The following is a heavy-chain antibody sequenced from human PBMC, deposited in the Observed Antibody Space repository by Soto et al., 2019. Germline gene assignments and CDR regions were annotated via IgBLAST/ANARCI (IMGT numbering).Heavy chain of an antibody. CDR3: TREGPTTVVTPWVLPLLFDY. CDR2: IRSKAYGGTT. J-gene: IGHJ4*02. Sequence: PGGSLRLSCTASGFTFGDYAMSWFRQAPGKGLEWVGFIRSKAYGGTTEYAASVKGRFTISRDDSKSIAYLQMNSLKTEDTAVYYCTREGPTTVVTPWVLPLLFDYWGQGTLVTVSS. CDR1: GFTFGDYA. D-gene: IGHD4-17*01. V-gene: IGHV3-49*03.